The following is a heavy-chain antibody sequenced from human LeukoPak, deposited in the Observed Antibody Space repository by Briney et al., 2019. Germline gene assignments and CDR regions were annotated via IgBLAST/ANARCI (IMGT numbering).Heavy chain of an antibody. J-gene: IGHJ6*02. CDR1: GLTFSSYA. CDR2: TSGSGGST. CDR3: ARGGQRLSGPTYYYYYYGMDV. D-gene: IGHD1-1*01. V-gene: IGHV3-23*01. Sequence: GGSLRLSCAASGLTFSSYAMSWVRQAPGKGLEWVSGTSGSGGSTYYAGSVKGRFTISRDNSKNTLYLQMNSLRAEDTAVYYCARGGQRLSGPTYYYYYYGMDVWGQGTTVTVSS.